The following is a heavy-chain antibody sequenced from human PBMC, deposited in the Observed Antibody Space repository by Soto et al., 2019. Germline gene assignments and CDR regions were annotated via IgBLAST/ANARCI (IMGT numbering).Heavy chain of an antibody. D-gene: IGHD3-22*01. CDR1: GFTFSSYS. Sequence: EVQLVESGGGLVKPGGSLRLSCAASGFTFSSYSMNWVRQAPGKGLEWVSSISSSSSYIYYADSVKGRFTISRDNAKNSLYLQMNSLRAEDTAVYYCASHPSDSSAYSYYFDYWGQGTLVTVSS. CDR3: ASHPSDSSAYSYYFDY. J-gene: IGHJ4*02. V-gene: IGHV3-21*01. CDR2: ISSSSSYI.